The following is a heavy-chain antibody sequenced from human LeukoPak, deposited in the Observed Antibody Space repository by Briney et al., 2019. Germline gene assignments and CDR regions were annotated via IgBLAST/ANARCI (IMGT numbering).Heavy chain of an antibody. CDR2: IRSKPSSSTT. V-gene: IGHV3-73*01. CDR3: TRPGYSSGWIDY. Sequence: GGSLRLSCAASGFDLSAFYMHWVRQASGRGLERVGLIRSKPSSSTTVYGASVKGRFTISRDDSKNTAYLQMNSLKTEDTGVYYCTRPGYSSGWIDYWGQGTLVTVSS. D-gene: IGHD6-19*01. J-gene: IGHJ4*02. CDR1: GFDLSAFY.